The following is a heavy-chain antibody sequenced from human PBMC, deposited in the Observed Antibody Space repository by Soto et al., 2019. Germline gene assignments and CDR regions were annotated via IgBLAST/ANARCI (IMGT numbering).Heavy chain of an antibody. V-gene: IGHV1-69*02. CDR2: IIPMLGIR. D-gene: IGHD2-21*01. J-gene: IGHJ3*02. Sequence: QVQLVQSGAEVKKPGSSVKVSCKDSGGTFSTYSMFWVRQAPGQGLEWMGRIIPMLGIRNYAQRFQDRVTIAAYKATAPAPMELSSLRSENTALYYCTIGSWSGEVFDIWGQGTMVTVS. CDR3: TIGSWSGEVFDI. CDR1: GGTFSTYS.